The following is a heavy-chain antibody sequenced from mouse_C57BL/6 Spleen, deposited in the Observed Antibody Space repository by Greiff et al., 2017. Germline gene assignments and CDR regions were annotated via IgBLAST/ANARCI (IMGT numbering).Heavy chain of an antibody. CDR1: GYTFTTYP. J-gene: IGHJ1*03. V-gene: IGHV1-47*01. CDR2: FHPYNDDT. CDR3: ARGSGQGYYVNCYFDV. Sequence: QVQLQQSGAELVKPGASVKMSCKASGYTFTTYPIEWMKQNHGKSLEWIGNFHPYNDDTKYNEKFKGKATLTVEKSSSTVYLELSRLTSDDSAVYDCARGSGQGYYVNCYFDVWGKGTTVTVSS. D-gene: IGHD2-3*01.